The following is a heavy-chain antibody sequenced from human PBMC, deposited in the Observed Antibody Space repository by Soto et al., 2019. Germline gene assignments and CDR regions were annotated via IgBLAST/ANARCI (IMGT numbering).Heavy chain of an antibody. D-gene: IGHD2-2*01. J-gene: IGHJ6*02. CDR1: GFTVSSNY. Sequence: GGSLRLSCAASGFTVSSNYMSWVRQAPGKGLEWVSVIYSGGSTYYADSVKGRFTISRDNSKNTLYLQMNSLRAEDTAVYYCARDRLDCISTSCSNYYYYGMDVWGQGTTVTV. CDR2: IYSGGST. CDR3: ARDRLDCISTSCSNYYYYGMDV. V-gene: IGHV3-53*01.